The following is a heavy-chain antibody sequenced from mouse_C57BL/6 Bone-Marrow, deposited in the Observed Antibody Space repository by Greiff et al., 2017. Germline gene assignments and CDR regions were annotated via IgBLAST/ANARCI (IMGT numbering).Heavy chain of an antibody. V-gene: IGHV1-64*01. CDR3: TFYGRFDY. CDR2: IHPNSGST. J-gene: IGHJ2*01. CDR1: GYTFTSYW. D-gene: IGHD1-1*01. Sequence: QVHVKQSGAELVKPGASVKLSCKASGYTFTSYWMHWVKQRPGQGLEWIGMIHPNSGSTNYNEKFQGKATMTADTSSNTAYLQLSSLTSEDTAVYYCTFYGRFDYWGQGTTLTVSS.